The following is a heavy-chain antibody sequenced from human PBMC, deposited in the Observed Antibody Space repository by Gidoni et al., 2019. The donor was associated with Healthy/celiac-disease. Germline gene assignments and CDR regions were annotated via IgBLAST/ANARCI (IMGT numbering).Heavy chain of an antibody. V-gene: IGHV1-24*01. D-gene: IGHD1-1*01. CDR1: GYTLTELS. Sequence: QVQLVQSGAEVKKPGASVKVSCKVSGYTLTELSMHWVREVLGKGLERMGGFDPEDGETLYAQKFQGRVTMTEDTSTDTAYMELSSLRSEDTAVYYCATEGTHDGAFDIWGQGTMVTVSS. CDR2: FDPEDGET. CDR3: ATEGTHDGAFDI. J-gene: IGHJ3*02.